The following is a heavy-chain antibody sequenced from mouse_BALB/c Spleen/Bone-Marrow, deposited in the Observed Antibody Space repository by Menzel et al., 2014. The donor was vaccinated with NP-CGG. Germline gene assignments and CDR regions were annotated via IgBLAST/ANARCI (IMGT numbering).Heavy chain of an antibody. Sequence: VQLHQSGPELVQPGASVKFSCNVFGYIFTDYSMTWVKPSHGKSLEWIGNIDPYYGGISYNQKFKDKATLTVDKSSSTAYMQLKSLTSEDSAVYYCARSIEYRPLTYWGQGTLGTAS. CDR3: ARSIEYRPLTY. V-gene: IGHV1-34*02. CDR1: GYIFTDYS. CDR2: IDPYYGGI. D-gene: IGHD2-14*01. J-gene: IGHJ3*01.